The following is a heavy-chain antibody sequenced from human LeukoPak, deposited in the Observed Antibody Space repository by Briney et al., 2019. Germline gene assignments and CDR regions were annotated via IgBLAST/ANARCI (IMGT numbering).Heavy chain of an antibody. V-gene: IGHV1-24*01. Sequence: VSVKVSCKVSGNTLTELSMHWVRQAPGKGLEWMGGFDPGDGEMIYAQKFQGRLTMTEDTSTDTAYLEPSSLRSEDTAVYYCAGGEWAALLDYWGQGTLVTVAS. J-gene: IGHJ4*02. CDR1: GNTLTELS. CDR2: FDPGDGEM. D-gene: IGHD3-16*01. CDR3: AGGEWAALLDY.